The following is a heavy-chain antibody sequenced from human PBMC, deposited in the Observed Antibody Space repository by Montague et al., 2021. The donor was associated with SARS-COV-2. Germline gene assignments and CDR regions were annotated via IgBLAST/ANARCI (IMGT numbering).Heavy chain of an antibody. D-gene: IGHD1-26*01. CDR3: ARVVGMIGGITHFDY. Sequence: SETLSLTCSVSGASMKSNYWTWFRRYPGKGRLWFGYTYYSSSTSYDNSFQSRLTMTVDTSKNKFTLRLMSVTAADSAVYYCARVVGMIGGITHFDYWGQGLPVTVSS. CDR2: TYYSSST. J-gene: IGHJ4*02. V-gene: IGHV4-59*01. CDR1: GASMKSNY.